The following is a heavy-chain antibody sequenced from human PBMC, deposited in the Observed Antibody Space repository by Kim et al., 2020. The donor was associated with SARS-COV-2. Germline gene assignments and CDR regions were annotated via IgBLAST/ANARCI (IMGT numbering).Heavy chain of an antibody. D-gene: IGHD4-17*01. Sequence: SETLSLTCTVSGGSISSSSYYWGWIRQPPGKGLEWIGSIYYSGSTYYNPSLKSRVTISVDTSKNQFYLKLSSVTAADTAVYYCARWSTVTTRAIDYWGQGTQVTVSS. V-gene: IGHV4-39*01. CDR2: IYYSGST. J-gene: IGHJ4*02. CDR1: GGSISSSSYY. CDR3: ARWSTVTTRAIDY.